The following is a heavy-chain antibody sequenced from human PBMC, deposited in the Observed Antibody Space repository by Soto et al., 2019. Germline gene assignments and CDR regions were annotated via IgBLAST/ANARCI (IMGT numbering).Heavy chain of an antibody. D-gene: IGHD6-19*01. J-gene: IGHJ3*02. CDR1: GFTFSSYD. Sequence: EVQLVESGGGLVQPGGSLRLSCAASGFTFSSYDMPWVRQATGKGLEWVSAIGTAGDTYYPGSVKGRFTISRENAKNSLYLQMNSLRAGDTAVYYCARVGIAVAGPTNAFDIWGQGTMVTVSS. CDR3: ARVGIAVAGPTNAFDI. CDR2: IGTAGDT. V-gene: IGHV3-13*01.